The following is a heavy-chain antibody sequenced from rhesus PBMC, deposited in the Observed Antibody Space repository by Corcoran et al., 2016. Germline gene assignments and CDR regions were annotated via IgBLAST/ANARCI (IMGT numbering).Heavy chain of an antibody. J-gene: IGHJ6*01. Sequence: EVQLVESGGGLAKPGGSLRLSCAASGFSFSDYYMYWVRQAPGKGLEWVSGFSYTGGSTYYADSVKGRFTISRENAKNTLYLQMNSLRAEDTAVYYCARDSVVDRYRGLDSWGQGVVVTVSS. CDR3: ARDSVVDRYRGLDS. CDR2: FSYTGGST. V-gene: IGHV3S18*01. D-gene: IGHD2-27*01. CDR1: GFSFSDYY.